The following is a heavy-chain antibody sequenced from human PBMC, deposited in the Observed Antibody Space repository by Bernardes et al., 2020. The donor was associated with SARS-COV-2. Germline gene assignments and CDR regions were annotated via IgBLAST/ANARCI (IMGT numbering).Heavy chain of an antibody. CDR3: TRVYPSSWYFDY. D-gene: IGHD6-13*01. CDR1: GFTFSSYW. J-gene: IGHJ4*02. V-gene: IGHV3-7*01. CDR2: IKQDGSEK. Sequence: GGSLRLSCAASGFTFSSYWMSWVRQAPGKGLEWVDNIKQDGSEKFYVDSVKGRFTISRDNAKNSLYLQMNSLGAEDTAVYYCTRVYPSSWYFDYWGQGTMVTVSS.